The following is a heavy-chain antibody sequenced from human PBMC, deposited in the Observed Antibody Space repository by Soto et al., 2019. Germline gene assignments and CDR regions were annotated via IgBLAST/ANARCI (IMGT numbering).Heavy chain of an antibody. V-gene: IGHV1-3*01. CDR1: GYTFTSYA. J-gene: IGHJ6*02. CDR3: ARARVRYCSSTSCYMGYYYYGMDV. D-gene: IGHD2-2*02. CDR2: INAGNGNT. Sequence: ASVKGSCKASGYTFTSYAMHWVGQAPGQRLEWMGWINAGNGNTKYSQTFQCRVTITRDTSASTGYMELSSLRSEDTAVCYCARARVRYCSSTSCYMGYYYYGMDVWGQGTTVTVSS.